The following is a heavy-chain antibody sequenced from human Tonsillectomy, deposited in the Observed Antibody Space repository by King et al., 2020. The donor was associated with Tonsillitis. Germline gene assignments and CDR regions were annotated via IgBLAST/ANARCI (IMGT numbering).Heavy chain of an antibody. Sequence: VQLVESGGGVVQPGGSLRLSCAASGFAFSSYDMHWVRQAPGKGLEWVAFIRHEGGKKKSDRSDKYYADSVKGRFTISRDNSRNTLYLQMNSLRPEDTAVYYCAKGDANWGQGTLVSVSS. J-gene: IGHJ4*02. CDR1: GFAFSSYD. D-gene: IGHD3-16*01. CDR2: IRHEGGKKKSDRSDK. CDR3: AKGDAN. V-gene: IGHV3-30*02.